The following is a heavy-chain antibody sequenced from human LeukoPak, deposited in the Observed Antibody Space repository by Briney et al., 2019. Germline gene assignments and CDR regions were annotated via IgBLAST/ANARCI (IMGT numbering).Heavy chain of an antibody. CDR2: VSGSGRGENT. Sequence: QPGGSLRLSCAASRFTFSSYEMNWVRQAPGKGLEWVSNVSGSGRGENTYYADSVKGRFTISRDNSKNTLILQMNSLRAEDTAVYYCARGDPDISFGVVGDAFDIWGQGTMVTVSS. J-gene: IGHJ3*02. CDR1: RFTFSSYE. V-gene: IGHV3-48*03. CDR3: ARGDPDISFGVVGDAFDI. D-gene: IGHD3-3*01.